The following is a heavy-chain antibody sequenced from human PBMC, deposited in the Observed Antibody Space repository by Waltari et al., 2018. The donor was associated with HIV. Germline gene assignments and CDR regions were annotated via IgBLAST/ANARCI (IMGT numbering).Heavy chain of an antibody. CDR2: ISSSSSYI. D-gene: IGHD3-3*01. J-gene: IGHJ6*02. Sequence: VRQAPGKGLEWVSSISSSSSYIYYADSVKGRFTISRDNAKNSLYLQMNSLRAEDTAVYYCARGFNDFWSGFYYYYGMDVWGQGTTVTVSS. V-gene: IGHV3-21*01. CDR3: ARGFNDFWSGFYYYYGMDV.